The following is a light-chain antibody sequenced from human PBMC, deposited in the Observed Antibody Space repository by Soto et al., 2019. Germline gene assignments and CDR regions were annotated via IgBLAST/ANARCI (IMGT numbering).Light chain of an antibody. V-gene: IGLV2-11*01. J-gene: IGLJ1*01. CDR2: DVS. CDR3: CSYAGSYSYV. CDR1: SSDVGGYNY. Sequence: QSALTQPRSVSGSPGQSVTISRTGTSSDVGGYNYVSWYQEQPGKAPKLMIYDVSKRPSGVPDRFSGSKSGNTASLTISGLQAEDEADYYRCSYAGSYSYVFGTGTKVTVL.